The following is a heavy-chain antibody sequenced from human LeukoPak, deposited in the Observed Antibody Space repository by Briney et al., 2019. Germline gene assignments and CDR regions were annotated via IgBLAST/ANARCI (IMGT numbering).Heavy chain of an antibody. CDR2: ISAYNGNT. CDR1: GYTFSTYG. J-gene: IGHJ4*02. CDR3: AREDYYGSGSQFDH. V-gene: IGHV1-18*01. D-gene: IGHD3-10*01. Sequence: ASMKVSCKASGYTFSTYGITWVRQAPGQGLEWMGWISAYNGNTKYVQNLQGRVTMTTDTSTSTAYMELRSLRSDDTAVYYCAREDYYGSGSQFDHWGQGTLVTVSS.